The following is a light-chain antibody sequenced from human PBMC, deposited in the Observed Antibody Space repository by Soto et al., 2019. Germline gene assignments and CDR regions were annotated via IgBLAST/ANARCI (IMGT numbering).Light chain of an antibody. CDR2: EVS. CDR1: SSDVDDYNS. V-gene: IGLV2-14*01. J-gene: IGLJ3*02. CDR3: SSYTSTTRV. Sequence: QSALTQPASVSGSPGQSITISCTGISSDVDDYNSVSWYQQHPGKVPKLIIYEVSNRPSGVSNHVSGTKSGNTASLTISGLQTDDEADYYCSSYTSTTRVFGGGTKLTVL.